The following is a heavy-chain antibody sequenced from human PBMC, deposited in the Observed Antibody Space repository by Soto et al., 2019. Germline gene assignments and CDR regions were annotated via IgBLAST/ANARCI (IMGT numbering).Heavy chain of an antibody. V-gene: IGHV4-39*01. CDR2: ISSGRST. J-gene: IGHJ4*02. D-gene: IGHD3-22*01. CDR1: VCSSSSSSYY. Sequence: PSDTLSPTCTVSVCSSSSSSYYWDWLRHPPGKLLSWIGAISSGRSTYNNPCLQTRATISVDTSKNQFSLKLSSVTAADTAVYYCARLRYYYANSGYYYFDQWGQGTLVTVS. CDR3: ARLRYYYANSGYYYFDQ.